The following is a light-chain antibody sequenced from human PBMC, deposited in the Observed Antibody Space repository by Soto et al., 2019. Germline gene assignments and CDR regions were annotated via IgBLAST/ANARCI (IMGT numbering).Light chain of an antibody. CDR3: CSYASSSTYV. Sequence: QSALTQPASVSGSPGQSITISCTGTSSDVGNYNLVSWYQHDPGKAHKLLIYEGSKRPSGVSDRFSGSKSGNTASLTISGLQAEDEADYYCCSYASSSTYVFGTGTKVTVL. J-gene: IGLJ1*01. CDR2: EGS. CDR1: SSDVGNYNL. V-gene: IGLV2-23*01.